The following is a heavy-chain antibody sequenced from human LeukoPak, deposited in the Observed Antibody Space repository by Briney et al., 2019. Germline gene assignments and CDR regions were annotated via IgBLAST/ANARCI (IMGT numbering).Heavy chain of an antibody. CDR3: ARDLMVVIECFDY. J-gene: IGHJ4*02. Sequence: AASVKVSCKASGYTFTRYAMHWVRQAPGQRLEWMGWIIAANGNTKYSQKFQGRATITRDTSANTAYMELSSLRSEDTAVYYCARDLMVVIECFDYWGQGTLVTVSS. CDR1: GYTFTRYA. D-gene: IGHD2-21*01. V-gene: IGHV1-3*01. CDR2: IIAANGNT.